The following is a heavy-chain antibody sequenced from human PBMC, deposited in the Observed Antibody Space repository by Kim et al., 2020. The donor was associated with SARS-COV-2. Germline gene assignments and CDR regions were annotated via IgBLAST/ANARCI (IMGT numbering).Heavy chain of an antibody. D-gene: IGHD3-16*01. V-gene: IGHV3-21*01. J-gene: IGHJ4*02. Sequence: GGSLRPSCAASGFTFSSYSMNWVRQAPGKGLEWVSSISSSSSYIYYADSVKGRFTISRDNAKNSLYLQMNSLRAEDTAVYYCARDSLYDYVWGSYPLDYWGQGTLVTVSS. CDR3: ARDSLYDYVWGSYPLDY. CDR2: ISSSSSYI. CDR1: GFTFSSYS.